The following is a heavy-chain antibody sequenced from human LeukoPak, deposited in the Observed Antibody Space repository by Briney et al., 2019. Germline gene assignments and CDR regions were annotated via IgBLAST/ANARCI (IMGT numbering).Heavy chain of an antibody. J-gene: IGHJ3*02. V-gene: IGHV1-2*02. CDR1: GYTFTGYY. D-gene: IGHD4-17*01. CDR2: INPNSGGT. Sequence: ASVKVSCKASGYTFTGYYMHWVRQAPGQGLEWMGWINPNSGGTNYAQKFQGRVTMTTDTSISTTYMELRRLRSDDTAVYYCAIPRDYGDAFDIWGQGTMVTVSS. CDR3: AIPRDYGDAFDI.